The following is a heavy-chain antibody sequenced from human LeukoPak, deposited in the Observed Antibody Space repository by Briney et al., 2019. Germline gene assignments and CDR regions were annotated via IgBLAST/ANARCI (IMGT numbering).Heavy chain of an antibody. D-gene: IGHD3-16*01. Sequence: GGSLRLSCAASGFAFSSYAVTWVRQAPGKGLEWVAVVTTDGNGAYYADSVKGGFTISRDNSHNTVFLQMRRLRLEDTALYFCANTLGADCFDHWGQGTLVTVSS. CDR1: GFAFSSYA. V-gene: IGHV3-23*01. CDR3: ANTLGADCFDH. CDR2: VTTDGNGA. J-gene: IGHJ5*02.